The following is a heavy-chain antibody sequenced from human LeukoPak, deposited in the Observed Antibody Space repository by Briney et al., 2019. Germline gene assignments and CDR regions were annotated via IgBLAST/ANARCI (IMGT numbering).Heavy chain of an antibody. Sequence: PGGSLRLSCAASGFTFSSYGMHWVRQAPGKGLEWVAFIRYDGSNKYYADSVKGRFTISRDNSKNTLYLQMNSLRAEDTAVYYCAKASPIAAAGNDYWGQGTLVTVSS. CDR1: GFTFSSYG. CDR2: IRYDGSNK. CDR3: AKASPIAAAGNDY. V-gene: IGHV3-30*02. D-gene: IGHD6-13*01. J-gene: IGHJ4*02.